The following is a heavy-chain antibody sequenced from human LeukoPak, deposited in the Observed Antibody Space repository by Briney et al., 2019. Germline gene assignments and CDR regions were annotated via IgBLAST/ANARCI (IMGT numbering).Heavy chain of an antibody. V-gene: IGHV1-18*04. Sequence: ASVKVSFKASGYTFTGYYMHWVRQAPGQGLEWMGWISPYNGNTNFAQKLQGRVTMTTDTSTSTAYLELRSLRSDDTAVYYCARGETRNDYWGQGTLVTVSS. CDR3: ARGETRNDY. J-gene: IGHJ4*02. CDR2: ISPYNGNT. CDR1: GYTFTGYY. D-gene: IGHD3-16*01.